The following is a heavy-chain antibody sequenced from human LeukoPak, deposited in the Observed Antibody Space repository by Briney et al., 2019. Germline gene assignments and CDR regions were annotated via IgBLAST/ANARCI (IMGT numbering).Heavy chain of an antibody. CDR2: IYYSGST. V-gene: IGHV4-59*01. D-gene: IGHD6-6*01. J-gene: IGHJ1*01. CDR1: GGSISSYY. Sequence: SETLSLTCTVSGGSISSYYWSWIRQPPGKGLEWIGYIYYSGSTNYNPSLKSRVTISADTSKNQFSLKLSSVTAADTAVYYCASSIAAAEYFQHWGQGTLVTVSS. CDR3: ASSIAAAEYFQH.